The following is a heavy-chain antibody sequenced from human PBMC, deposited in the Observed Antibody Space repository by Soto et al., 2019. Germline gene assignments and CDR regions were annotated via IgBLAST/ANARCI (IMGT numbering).Heavy chain of an antibody. CDR2: IYKSTTT. D-gene: IGHD2-15*01. J-gene: IGHJ5*01. CDR1: GDSISTVDYF. V-gene: IGHV4-30-4*01. Sequence: SETLSLTCSVSGDSISTVDYFWAWIRQPPGQALEYIGYIYKSTTTYYNPSFESRVAISLDTSKSQFSLNVASVTAADTAVYFCARGRYCLTGRCFPNWFDSWGQGTLVTVSS. CDR3: ARGRYCLTGRCFPNWFDS.